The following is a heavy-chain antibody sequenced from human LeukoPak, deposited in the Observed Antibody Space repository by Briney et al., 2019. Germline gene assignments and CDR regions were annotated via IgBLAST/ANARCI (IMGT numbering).Heavy chain of an antibody. J-gene: IGHJ4*02. V-gene: IGHV1-69*01. CDR1: GGTLSSYA. CDR2: IIPIFGTA. D-gene: IGHD6-19*01. Sequence: GASVKVSCKASGGTLSSYAISWVRQAPGQGLEWMGGIIPIFGTANYAQKFQGRVTITADESTSTAYMELSSLRSEDTAVYYCARASAIAVDGDYYFDYWGQGTLVTVSS. CDR3: ARASAIAVDGDYYFDY.